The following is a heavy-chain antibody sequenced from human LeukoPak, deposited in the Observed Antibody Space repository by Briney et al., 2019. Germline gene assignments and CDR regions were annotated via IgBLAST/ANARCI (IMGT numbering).Heavy chain of an antibody. CDR3: AKCRAYLVNYGSGSYYKGARYYYYYYMDV. V-gene: IGHV3-23*01. Sequence: PGGSLRLSCAASGFTFSSYAMSWVRQAPGKGLEWVSAISGSGGSTYYADSVKGRFTISRDNSRNTLYLQMNSLRAEDTAVYYCAKCRAYLVNYGSGSYYKGARYYYYYYMDVWGKGTTVTVSS. D-gene: IGHD3-10*01. CDR2: ISGSGGST. J-gene: IGHJ6*03. CDR1: GFTFSSYA.